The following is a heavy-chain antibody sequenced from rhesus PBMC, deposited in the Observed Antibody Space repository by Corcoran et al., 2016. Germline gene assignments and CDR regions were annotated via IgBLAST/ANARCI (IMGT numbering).Heavy chain of an antibody. J-gene: IGHJ4*01. CDR3: ASAVTGTNYFDY. CDR2: IYGSGGCN. D-gene: IGHD1-26*01. CDR1: GGSISGYYY. Sequence: QVQLQESGPGLVKPSETLSLTCAVSGGSISGYYYWSCIRQPPGKGLEWIGSIYGSGGCNYLNPSLKSRVTLAVDTSKNQFSLKLSSVTAADTAVYYCASAVTGTNYFDYWGQGVLVTVSS. V-gene: IGHV4S14*01.